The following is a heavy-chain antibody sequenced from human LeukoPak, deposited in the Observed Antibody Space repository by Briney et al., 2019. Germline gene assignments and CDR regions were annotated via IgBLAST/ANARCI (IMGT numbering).Heavy chain of an antibody. D-gene: IGHD5-18*01. V-gene: IGHV1-8*01. CDR1: GYTFTSYD. Sequence: GASVKVSCKASGYTFTSYDISWVRQATGQGLEWMGWMNPNSGNTGYAQKFQGRVTMTRNTSIRTAYMELSSLTSEDTAVYYCARQRGYNYGYDDYWGQGTLVTVSS. CDR3: ARQRGYNYGYDDY. CDR2: MNPNSGNT. J-gene: IGHJ4*02.